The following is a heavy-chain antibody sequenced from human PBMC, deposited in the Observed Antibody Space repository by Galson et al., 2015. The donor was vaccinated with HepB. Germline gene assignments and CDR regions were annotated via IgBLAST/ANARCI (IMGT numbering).Heavy chain of an antibody. CDR1: GDSVSSHSAA. D-gene: IGHD3-22*01. V-gene: IGHV6-1*01. CDR3: ARGAAYYDSSGYYGRNSVFDY. CDR2: TYYRSKWYN. Sequence: CAISGDSVSSHSAAWNWIRQSPSRGLEWLGRTYYRSKWYNDYAVSVKSRITINPDTSKNQFSLQLNSVTPEDTAVYYCARGAAYYDSSGYYGRNSVFDYWGQGTLVTVSS. J-gene: IGHJ4*02.